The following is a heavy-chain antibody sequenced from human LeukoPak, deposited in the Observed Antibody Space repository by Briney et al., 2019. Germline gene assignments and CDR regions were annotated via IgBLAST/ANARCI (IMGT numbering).Heavy chain of an antibody. V-gene: IGHV4-39*01. CDR3: ARHGSTDYFDY. CDR2: IYYSGST. J-gene: IGHJ4*02. Sequence: SETLSLTCTISGGSISSSRYYWAWIRQPPGKGLEWIGRIYYSGSTFYNPSLKSRVTISVDTSKNQLSLRLSSVTAADTAVYYCARHGSTDYFDYWGQGTLVTVSS. CDR1: GGSISSSRYY. D-gene: IGHD2-2*03.